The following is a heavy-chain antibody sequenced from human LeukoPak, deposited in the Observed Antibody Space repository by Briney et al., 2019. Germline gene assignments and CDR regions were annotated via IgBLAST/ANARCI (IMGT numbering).Heavy chain of an antibody. V-gene: IGHV1-69*06. Sequence: SVKVSCKASGGTFSSYAISWVRQAPGQGLEWMGGIIPIFGTANYAQKFQGRVTITADKSTSTAYMELSSLRSEDTAVYYCARDSLPPAYCGGDCPMFDYWGQGTPVTVSS. CDR1: GGTFSSYA. CDR2: IIPIFGTA. J-gene: IGHJ4*02. D-gene: IGHD2-21*02. CDR3: ARDSLPPAYCGGDCPMFDY.